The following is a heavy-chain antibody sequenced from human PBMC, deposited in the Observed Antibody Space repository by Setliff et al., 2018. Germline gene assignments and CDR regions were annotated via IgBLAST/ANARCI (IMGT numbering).Heavy chain of an antibody. Sequence: ASVKVSCKASGGSFNNYPISWVRQAPGHGLEWMGWINNYNTNRKSAQEFQDRIIMTKDTTTSTSYMELRSLRSDDTAVYYCARSYDSGFYHSRDAYDIWGQGTMVTVSS. J-gene: IGHJ3*02. CDR2: INNYNTNR. D-gene: IGHD3-22*01. CDR1: GGSFNNYP. V-gene: IGHV1-18*01. CDR3: ARSYDSGFYHSRDAYDI.